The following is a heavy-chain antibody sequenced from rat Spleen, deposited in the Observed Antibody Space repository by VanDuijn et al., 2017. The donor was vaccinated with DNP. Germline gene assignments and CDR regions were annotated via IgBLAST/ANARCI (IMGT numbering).Heavy chain of an antibody. Sequence: EVQLAESGGGLVQPGRSLKLSCAASGFTFSNYDMAWVRQAPKKGLEWVATISYDGSSTNYRDSVKGRFTMSRDNAKSTLYLQMDSLRSEDTATYYCARHRTIMPYYYVMDAWGQGASVTVSS. CDR1: GFTFSNYD. J-gene: IGHJ4*01. CDR3: ARHRTIMPYYYVMDA. CDR2: ISYDGSST. D-gene: IGHD1-12*01. V-gene: IGHV5-7*01.